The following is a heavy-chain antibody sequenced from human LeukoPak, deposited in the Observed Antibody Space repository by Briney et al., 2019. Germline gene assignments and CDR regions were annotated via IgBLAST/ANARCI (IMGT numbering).Heavy chain of an antibody. D-gene: IGHD3-22*01. J-gene: IGHJ6*03. Sequence: SETLSLTCAVSGYSISSGYYWGWIRQPPGKGLEWIGYIYYSGSTNYNPSLKSRVTISVDTSKNQFSLKLSSVTAADTAVYYCARNPRWYYDSSGYYQKDYYYYYMDVWGKGTTVTVSS. CDR3: ARNPRWYYDSSGYYQKDYYYYYMDV. CDR1: GYSISSGYY. V-gene: IGHV4-61*01. CDR2: IYYSGST.